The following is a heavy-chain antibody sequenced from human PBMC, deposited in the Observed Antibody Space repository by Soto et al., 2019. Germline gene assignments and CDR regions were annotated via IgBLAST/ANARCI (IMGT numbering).Heavy chain of an antibody. J-gene: IGHJ6*02. V-gene: IGHV5-51*01. D-gene: IGHD3-3*01. CDR2: IYPRDSDT. Sequence: GESLKISCKGSGYIFTTYWIGWVRQMPGKGLEWMGIIYPRDSDTRYSPSFQGQVTISADKSISTAYLQWSSLKASDTAMYYCARHAPYYDFWSGPEPWGSPCHYYYYYGMDVWGQGTTVTVSS. CDR3: ARHAPYYDFWSGPEPWGSPCHYYYYYGMDV. CDR1: GYIFTTYW.